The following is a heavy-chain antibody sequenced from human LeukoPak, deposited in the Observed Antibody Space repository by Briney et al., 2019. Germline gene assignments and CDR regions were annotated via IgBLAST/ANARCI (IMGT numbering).Heavy chain of an antibody. CDR2: IFYSGST. CDR3: ARDNGRSYAP. Sequence: KPSETLSLTCAVAGVSISSAYWSWIRQPPGKRLEWIGDIFYSGSTKYNPSLKSRVTISVDTSKNQCSLKVSSVTAADTAVYYCARDNGRSYAPWGQGTLVTVSS. CDR1: GVSISSAY. V-gene: IGHV4-59*01. D-gene: IGHD5-18*01. J-gene: IGHJ5*02.